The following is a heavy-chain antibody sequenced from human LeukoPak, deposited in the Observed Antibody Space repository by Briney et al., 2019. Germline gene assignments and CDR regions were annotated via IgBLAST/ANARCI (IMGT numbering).Heavy chain of an antibody. D-gene: IGHD4-11*01. CDR3: ARDRAEEVTTDAFDI. V-gene: IGHV3-15*01. J-gene: IGHJ3*02. CDR1: GFTFSNAW. Sequence: GGSLRLSCAASGFTFSNAWMSWVRQAPGKGLEWVGRIKSKTDGGTTDYAAPVKGRFTISRDDSKNTLYLQMNSLRAEDTAVYYCARDRAEEVTTDAFDIWGQGTMVTVSS. CDR2: IKSKTDGGTT.